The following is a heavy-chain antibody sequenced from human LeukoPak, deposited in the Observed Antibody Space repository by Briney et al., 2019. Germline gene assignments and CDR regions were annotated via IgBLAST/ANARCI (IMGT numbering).Heavy chain of an antibody. J-gene: IGHJ6*02. D-gene: IGHD3-10*01. Sequence: GGSLRLSCAASGFTFSSYSMSWVRQAPGKGLEWVSAISGSGGSTYYADSVKGRFTISRDNSKNTLYLQMNSLRAEDTAVYYCAKRRVPIYYYYGMDVWGQGTTVTVSS. CDR3: AKRRVPIYYYYGMDV. CDR2: ISGSGGST. V-gene: IGHV3-23*01. CDR1: GFTFSSYS.